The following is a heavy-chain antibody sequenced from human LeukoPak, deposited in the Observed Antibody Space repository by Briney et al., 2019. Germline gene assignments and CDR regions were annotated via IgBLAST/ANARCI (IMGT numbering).Heavy chain of an antibody. Sequence: HPGRSLRLSCAASGFTFSRYGMHWVRQAPGKGLEWVAVISYDGINKYYADSVKGRFTISRDNSKNTLYLQMNSLRADDTAVYYCTKVASTGFIAYYFDYWGQGSLVTVSS. V-gene: IGHV3-30*18. D-gene: IGHD3-16*02. CDR2: ISYDGINK. J-gene: IGHJ4*02. CDR3: TKVASTGFIAYYFDY. CDR1: GFTFSRYG.